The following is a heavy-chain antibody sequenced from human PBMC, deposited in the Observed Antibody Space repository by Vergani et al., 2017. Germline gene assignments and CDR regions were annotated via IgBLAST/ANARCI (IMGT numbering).Heavy chain of an antibody. CDR3: ARDRWELRDYFYYMDV. CDR1: GFTFSNYW. V-gene: IGHV3-74*01. J-gene: IGHJ6*03. D-gene: IGHD1-26*01. Sequence: VQLVESGGGLVQPGGSLRLSCTASGFTFSNYWMQWVRQAPGKGLMWVSRINSDGDSTSYADSVKGRFTISRDNAKNTLYLQMDSLRAEDTAVYYCARDRWELRDYFYYMDVWGKGTTVTVSS. CDR2: INSDGDST.